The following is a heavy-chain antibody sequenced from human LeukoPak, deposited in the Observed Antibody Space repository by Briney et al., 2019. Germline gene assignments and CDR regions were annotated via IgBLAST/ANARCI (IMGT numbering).Heavy chain of an antibody. D-gene: IGHD2-15*01. Sequence: SETLSLTCTVSGGSISSYYWSWIRRPPGKGLEWIGYIYYSGSTNYNPSLKSRVTISVDTSKNRFSLKLSSVTAADTAVYYCARIRLRGRFDPWGQGTLVTVSS. CDR2: IYYSGST. CDR1: GGSISSYY. V-gene: IGHV4-59*01. J-gene: IGHJ5*02. CDR3: ARIRLRGRFDP.